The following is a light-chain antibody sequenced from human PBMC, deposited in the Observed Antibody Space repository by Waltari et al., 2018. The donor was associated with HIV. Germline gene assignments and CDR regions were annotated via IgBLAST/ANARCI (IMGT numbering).Light chain of an antibody. CDR2: YKSDSDK. V-gene: IGLV5-45*01. J-gene: IGLJ3*02. CDR3: MIWHSSAWV. CDR1: SGINVGTYR. Sequence: QAVLTQPASLSASPGASASLTCTLRSGINVGTYRISWYQHTPGSPPQYLLRYKSDSDKQQGSGVPSRFSGSKDASANAGILLISGLQSEDEADYYCMIWHSSAWVFGGGTKLTVL.